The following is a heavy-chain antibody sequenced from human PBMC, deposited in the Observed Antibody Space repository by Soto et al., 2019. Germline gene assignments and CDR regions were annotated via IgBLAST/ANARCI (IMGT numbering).Heavy chain of an antibody. CDR1: GGSISDYF. V-gene: IGHV4-59*01. Sequence: QVQLQESGPGLVKPSETLSLTCTVSGGSISDYFWSWIRQPPGKGLEWVGYVHNTGNTKYNPSLXXRVRTSGDTSXXLXSXXRSSVTAADAAVYYCASAYYYGSGSPPYFCGGMDVGGQGTTVTVSS. CDR2: VHNTGNT. J-gene: IGHJ6*02. CDR3: ASAYYYGSGSPPYFCGGMDV. D-gene: IGHD3-10*01.